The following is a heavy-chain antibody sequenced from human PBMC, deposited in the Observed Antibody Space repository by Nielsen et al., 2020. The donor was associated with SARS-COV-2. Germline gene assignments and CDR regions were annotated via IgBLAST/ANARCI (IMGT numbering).Heavy chain of an antibody. CDR3: ARARREGYCSGGSCPYYFDY. D-gene: IGHD2-15*01. J-gene: IGHJ4*02. V-gene: IGHV1-18*01. CDR2: ISAYNGNT. Sequence: ASVKVSCKASGYTFTSYGISWVRQAPGQGLEWMGWISAYNGNTNYAQKLQGRVTMTTDTSTSTAYMELRSLRSDDTAVYYCARARREGYCSGGSCPYYFDYWGQGTLVTVSS. CDR1: GYTFTSYG.